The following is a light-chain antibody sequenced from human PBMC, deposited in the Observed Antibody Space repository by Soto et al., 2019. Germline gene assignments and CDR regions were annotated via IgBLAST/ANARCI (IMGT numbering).Light chain of an antibody. CDR2: GNG. CDR1: SSSIGAGYE. CDR3: ATWDDSLNGYV. V-gene: IGLV1-40*01. Sequence: QSALTQPPSVSGAPGQRVTISCSGTSSSIGAGYEVHWYHQLPGTAPKLVVSGNGNRPSGVPDRLSGSTSGTSASLAISGLRSEDESDYYCATWDDSLNGYVFGTGTKVTVL. J-gene: IGLJ1*01.